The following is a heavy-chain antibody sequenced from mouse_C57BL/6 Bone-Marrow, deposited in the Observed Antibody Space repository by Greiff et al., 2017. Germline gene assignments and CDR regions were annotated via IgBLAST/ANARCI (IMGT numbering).Heavy chain of an antibody. CDR2: ISNLAYSI. V-gene: IGHV5-15*01. Sequence: EVKLVESGGGLAQPGGSLKLSCAASGFTFSDYGMAWVRQAPRKGPEWVAFISNLAYSIYYADTVTGRFTISRENAKHTLYLERSSLRSEDAAMFYCATHYGGDWYFDVWGTGTTVTVSS. J-gene: IGHJ1*03. D-gene: IGHD1-1*02. CDR1: GFTFSDYG. CDR3: ATHYGGDWYFDV.